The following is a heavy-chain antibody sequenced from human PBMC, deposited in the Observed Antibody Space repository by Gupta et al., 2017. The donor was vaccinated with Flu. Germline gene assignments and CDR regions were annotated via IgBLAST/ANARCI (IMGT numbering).Heavy chain of an antibody. CDR1: GFTFNHYA. CDR2: ISGTGGTI. D-gene: IGHD2-15*01. J-gene: IGHJ5*02. V-gene: IGHV3-23*01. CDR3: AKREGYCSGGTCPNWFDP. Sequence: EVQLLESGGDLVQPGGSLRLSCEASGFTFNHYAMSWVRQAPGKGLEWVSSISGTGGTIYYADSVKGRFTISRDNSKNTVYLEMNNLRAEDTAVYYCAKREGYCSGGTCPNWFDPWGQGTLVTVSS.